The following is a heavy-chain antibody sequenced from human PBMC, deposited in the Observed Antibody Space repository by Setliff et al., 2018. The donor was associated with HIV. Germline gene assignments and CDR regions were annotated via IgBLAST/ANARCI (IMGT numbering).Heavy chain of an antibody. CDR3: TTAVAQNWYGSGNENY. Sequence: PGGSLRLSCAASGFTFSNAWMSWVRQAPGKGLEWVGRIKSKTDGGTPDYAAPVKGRFTISRDDSRSTLYLQMNSLITEDTALYYCTTAVAQNWYGSGNENYWGQGTLVTVSS. CDR2: IKSKTDGGTP. V-gene: IGHV3-15*01. D-gene: IGHD3-10*01. J-gene: IGHJ4*02. CDR1: GFTFSNAW.